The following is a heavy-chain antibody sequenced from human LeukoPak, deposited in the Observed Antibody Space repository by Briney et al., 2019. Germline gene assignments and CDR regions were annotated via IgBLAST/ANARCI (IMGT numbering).Heavy chain of an antibody. J-gene: IGHJ6*02. Sequence: PGGSLRLSCAASGFTVSSNYMSWVRQAPGKGLEWVSVIYSGGSTYYADSVKGRFTISRDNSRNTLYLQMNSLRAEDTAVYYCARGYSYYYYGMDVWGQRTTVTVSS. CDR1: GFTVSSNY. D-gene: IGHD1-1*01. V-gene: IGHV3-53*01. CDR2: IYSGGST. CDR3: ARGYSYYYYGMDV.